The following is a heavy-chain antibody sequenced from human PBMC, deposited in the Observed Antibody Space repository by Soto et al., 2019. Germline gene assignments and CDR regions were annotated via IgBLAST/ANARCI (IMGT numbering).Heavy chain of an antibody. J-gene: IGHJ6*02. Sequence: EVQLVESGGGLVQPGGSLRRSCAASGFTFSSYSMNWVRQAPGKGLEWVSYISSSSSTIYYADSVKGRFTISRDNAKNPLYLQINSLGDEDTAMYYCARDPTVTTPFYYYYGMDVWGQGTTVTVSS. V-gene: IGHV3-48*02. CDR3: ARDPTVTTPFYYYYGMDV. CDR1: GFTFSSYS. D-gene: IGHD4-17*01. CDR2: ISSSSSTI.